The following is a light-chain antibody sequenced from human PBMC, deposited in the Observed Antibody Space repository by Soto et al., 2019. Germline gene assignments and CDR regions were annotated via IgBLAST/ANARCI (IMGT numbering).Light chain of an antibody. CDR2: EVS. Sequence: QSVLTQPASVSGSPGQSVAISCTGSSSDVGGYNYVSWYQQYPGKAPKLMIYEVSNRPSGVSNRFSGSKSGNTASLTISGLQAEDEADYYCSSSTSSPTYVFGTGTKLTVL. J-gene: IGLJ1*01. CDR1: SSDVGGYNY. CDR3: SSSTSSPTYV. V-gene: IGLV2-14*01.